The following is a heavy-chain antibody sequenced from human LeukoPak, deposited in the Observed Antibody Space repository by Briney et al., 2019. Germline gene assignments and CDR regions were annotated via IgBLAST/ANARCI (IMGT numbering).Heavy chain of an antibody. CDR3: KYFWSGSSLVDY. CDR2: IKSKTDGGTT. V-gene: IGHV3-15*01. CDR1: GFTFSNAW. Sequence: GGSLRLSCAASGFTFSNAWMSWVRQAPGKGLEWVGRIKSKTDGGTTDSAAPVKGRFTISRDDSKNTLYLQMNSLKTEDTAVYYCKYFWSGSSLVDYWGQGTLVTVSS. J-gene: IGHJ4*02. D-gene: IGHD3-3*01.